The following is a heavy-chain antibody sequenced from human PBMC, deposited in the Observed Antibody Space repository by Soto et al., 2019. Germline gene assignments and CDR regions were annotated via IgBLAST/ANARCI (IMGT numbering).Heavy chain of an antibody. CDR1: GGTFSSYA. Sequence: ASVKVSCKASGGTFSSYAISWVRQAPGQGLEWMGGIIPIFGTANYAQKFQGRVTITADESTSTAYMELSSLRSEDTAVYCCARPGSGYYMNAFDIWGQGTMVTVSS. CDR2: IIPIFGTA. CDR3: ARPGSGYYMNAFDI. D-gene: IGHD3-3*01. V-gene: IGHV1-69*13. J-gene: IGHJ3*02.